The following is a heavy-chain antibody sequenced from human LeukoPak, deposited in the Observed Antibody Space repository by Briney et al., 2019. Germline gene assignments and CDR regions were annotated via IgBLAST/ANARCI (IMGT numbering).Heavy chain of an antibody. Sequence: GRSLRLSCAASGFTFSSYAMHWVRQAPGKGLEWVAVISYDGSNKYCADSVKGRFTISRDNSKNTLYLQMNSLRAEDTAVYYCARARYYDSSGYYPPLTTGYYGMDVWGQGTTVTVSS. V-gene: IGHV3-30*04. J-gene: IGHJ6*02. CDR1: GFTFSSYA. CDR3: ARARYYDSSGYYPPLTTGYYGMDV. CDR2: ISYDGSNK. D-gene: IGHD3-22*01.